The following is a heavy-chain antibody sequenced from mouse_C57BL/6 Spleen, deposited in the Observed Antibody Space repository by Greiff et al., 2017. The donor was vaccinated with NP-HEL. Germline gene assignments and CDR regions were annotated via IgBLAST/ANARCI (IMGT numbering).Heavy chain of an antibody. CDR1: GFTFSSYA. V-gene: IGHV5-4*01. Sequence: EVMLVESGGGLVKPGGSLKLSCAASGFTFSSYAMSWVRQTSEKRLEWVATISDGGSYTYYPDNVKGRFTISRDNAKNNLYLQMSHLKSEDTAMYYCARERLITTVNYAMDYWGQGTSVTVSS. CDR2: ISDGGSYT. D-gene: IGHD1-1*01. J-gene: IGHJ4*01. CDR3: ARERLITTVNYAMDY.